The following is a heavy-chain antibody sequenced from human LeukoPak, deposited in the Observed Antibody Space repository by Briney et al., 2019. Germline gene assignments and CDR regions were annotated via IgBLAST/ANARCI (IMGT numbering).Heavy chain of an antibody. D-gene: IGHD6-13*01. J-gene: IGHJ4*02. Sequence: GGSLRLSCAASGFTLSSYSMNWVRQAPGKGLEWVSSISSSSSYIYYADSVKGRFTISRDNAKNSLYLQMNSLRAEDTAVYYCARCRGLGYSSSSCYFDYWGQGTLVTVSS. V-gene: IGHV3-21*01. CDR1: GFTLSSYS. CDR3: ARCRGLGYSSSSCYFDY. CDR2: ISSSSSYI.